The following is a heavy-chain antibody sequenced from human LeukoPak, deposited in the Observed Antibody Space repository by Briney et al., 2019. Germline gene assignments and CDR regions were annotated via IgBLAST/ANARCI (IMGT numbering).Heavy chain of an antibody. CDR2: IQSRNYGGTT. V-gene: IGHV3-49*04. CDR3: TASDHLYCSSISCHFDY. D-gene: IGHD2-2*01. CDR1: GFTFCDYG. J-gene: IGHJ4*02. Sequence: PGRSLRLSCTASGFTFCDYGMSWVRQAPGKGLEWVGFIQSRNYGGTTQHAASVKGRFTISRDDSKSIAYLQMNSLKTEDTAVYYCTASDHLYCSSISCHFDYWGQGTLVTVSS.